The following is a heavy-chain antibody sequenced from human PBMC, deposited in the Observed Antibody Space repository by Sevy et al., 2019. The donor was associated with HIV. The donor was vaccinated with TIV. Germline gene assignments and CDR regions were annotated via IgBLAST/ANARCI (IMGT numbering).Heavy chain of an antibody. V-gene: IGHV3-30*18. CDR1: GFTFSSYC. Sequence: GGSLRLSCAASGFTFSSYCMHWVRQAPGKGLEWVAVISYDGSNKYYADSVNGRFTISRDNSKNTLYLQMNSLRAEDTAVYYCAKDSAYCSGGSCPDYWGQGTLVTVSS. CDR2: ISYDGSNK. D-gene: IGHD2-15*01. J-gene: IGHJ4*02. CDR3: AKDSAYCSGGSCPDY.